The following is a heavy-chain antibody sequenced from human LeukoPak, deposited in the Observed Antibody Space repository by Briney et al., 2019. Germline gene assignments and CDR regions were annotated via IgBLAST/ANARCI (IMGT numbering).Heavy chain of an antibody. Sequence: PSETLSLTCTVSGGSISSYYWSWIRQPPGKGLEWIGYIYYSGSTNYNPSLKSRVTISVDTSKNQFSLKLSSVTAADTAVYYCARQKWLAFDIWGQGAMVTVSS. D-gene: IGHD5-18*01. CDR3: ARQKWLAFDI. CDR1: GGSISSYY. CDR2: IYYSGST. V-gene: IGHV4-59*08. J-gene: IGHJ3*02.